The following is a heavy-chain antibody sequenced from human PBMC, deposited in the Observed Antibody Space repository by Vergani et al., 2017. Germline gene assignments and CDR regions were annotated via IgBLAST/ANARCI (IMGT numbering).Heavy chain of an antibody. J-gene: IGHJ4*02. CDR3: ASMARAPTRRNPPPDY. CDR2: VNHGGST. D-gene: IGHD3-10*01. Sequence: QVQLQEWGAGLLKTSETLSLTCGVSGGSFSDYYWRWIRQAPGMGLEWIGEVNHGGSTNYNPSLKSRVSISVDTSKNQFSLQLTSVTAADSALYFCASMARAPTRRNPPPDYWGQGILVTVSS. V-gene: IGHV4-34*01. CDR1: GGSFSDYY.